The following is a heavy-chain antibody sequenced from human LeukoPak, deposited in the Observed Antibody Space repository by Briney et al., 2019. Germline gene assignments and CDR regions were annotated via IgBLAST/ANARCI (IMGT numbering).Heavy chain of an antibody. J-gene: IGHJ4*02. CDR3: ARGPNSVAGYFDY. Sequence: SETLSLTCTVSGGSISSYYWSWIRQPPGKGLEWIGYIYYRGSTNYNPSLKSRVTISVDTSKNQFSLKLSSVTAADTAVYYCARGPNSVAGYFDYWGQGTLVTVSS. CDR2: IYYRGST. CDR1: GGSISSYY. D-gene: IGHD6-19*01. V-gene: IGHV4-59*01.